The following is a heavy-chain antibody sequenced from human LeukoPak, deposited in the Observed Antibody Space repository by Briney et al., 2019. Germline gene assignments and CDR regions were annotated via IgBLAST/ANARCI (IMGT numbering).Heavy chain of an antibody. V-gene: IGHV3-30-3*01. CDR1: GFTFSSYA. CDR3: AKATRSSLVASFDV. CDR2: ISYDGSNK. J-gene: IGHJ3*01. D-gene: IGHD2-8*02. Sequence: PGGSLRLSCAASGFTFSSYAMHWVRQAPGKGLEWVAVISYDGSNKYYADSVKGRFTISRDNAKNSLYLQMNSLRAEDTALYYCAKATRSSLVASFDVWGQGTMVTVSS.